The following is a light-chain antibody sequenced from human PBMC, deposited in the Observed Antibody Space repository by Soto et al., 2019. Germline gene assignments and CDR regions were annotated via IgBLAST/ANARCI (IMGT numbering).Light chain of an antibody. V-gene: IGLV2-23*01. CDR2: EGS. J-gene: IGLJ1*01. Sequence: QSALTQPASVFGSPGQSITISCTGTNSDVGSYHLVSWYQQHPGKAPKVLIFEGSRRPSGVSNRFSGSKSGNTASLTISGLQAEDEADYYCCSYAGNSAYVFGTGTKLTVL. CDR1: NSDVGSYHL. CDR3: CSYAGNSAYV.